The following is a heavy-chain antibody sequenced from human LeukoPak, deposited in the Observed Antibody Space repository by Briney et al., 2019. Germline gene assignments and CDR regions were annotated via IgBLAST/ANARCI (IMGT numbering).Heavy chain of an antibody. D-gene: IGHD3-10*01. CDR2: IYYSGST. Sequence: SQTLSLTCTVSGGSISSGDYYWSWIRQPPGKGLEWIGYIYYSGSTYYNPSLKSRVTISVDTSKNQFSLKLSSVTAADTAVYCCARVIVSPPKNDYYGSGSDWFDPWGQGTLVTVSS. CDR1: GGSISSGDYY. CDR3: ARVIVSPPKNDYYGSGSDWFDP. J-gene: IGHJ5*02. V-gene: IGHV4-30-4*01.